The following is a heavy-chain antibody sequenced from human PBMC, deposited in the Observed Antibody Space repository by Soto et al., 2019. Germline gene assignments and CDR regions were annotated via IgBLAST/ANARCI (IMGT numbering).Heavy chain of an antibody. D-gene: IGHD2-21*02. V-gene: IGHV1-69*06. Sequence: GASVKVSCKASGGTFSSYAISWVRQAPGQGLEWMGGIIPIFGTANYAQKFQGRVTITADKSTSTAYMELSSLRSEDTAVYYCARVGGPWGGDCYSGYYYGMDVWGQGTTVTVSS. CDR2: IIPIFGTA. CDR3: ARVGGPWGGDCYSGYYYGMDV. J-gene: IGHJ6*02. CDR1: GGTFSSYA.